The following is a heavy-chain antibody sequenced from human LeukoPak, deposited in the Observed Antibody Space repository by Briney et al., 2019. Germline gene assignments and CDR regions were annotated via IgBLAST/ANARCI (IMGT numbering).Heavy chain of an antibody. J-gene: IGHJ6*02. V-gene: IGHV3-33*01. CDR1: GFTFSSYG. D-gene: IGHD4-11*01. CDR3: ARDRDYSNYGRYNYYYYGMDV. CDR2: IWYDGSNK. Sequence: PGRSLRLSCAASGFTFSSYGMHWVRQAPGKGLEWVAVIWYDGSNKYYADSVKGRFTISRDNSKNTLYQQMNSLRAEDTAVYYCARDRDYSNYGRYNYYYYGMDVWGQGTTVTVSS.